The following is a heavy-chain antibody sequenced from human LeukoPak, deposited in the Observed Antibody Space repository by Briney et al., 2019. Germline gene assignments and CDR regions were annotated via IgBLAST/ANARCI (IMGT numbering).Heavy chain of an antibody. Sequence: SETLSLTCTVSGGSISSYYWSWIRQPPGKGLEWIGYIYYSGSTNYNPSLKSRVTVSVDTSKNQFSLKLSSVTAADTAVYYCARQRHGDYDFDYWGQGTLVTVSS. CDR2: IYYSGST. CDR1: GGSISSYY. CDR3: ARQRHGDYDFDY. J-gene: IGHJ4*02. V-gene: IGHV4-59*01. D-gene: IGHD4-17*01.